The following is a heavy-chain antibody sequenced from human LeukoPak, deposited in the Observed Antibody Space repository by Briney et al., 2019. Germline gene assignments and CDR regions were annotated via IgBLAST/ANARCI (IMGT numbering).Heavy chain of an antibody. CDR3: VRSVVVPAAPPYYYGMDV. Sequence: GGSLRLSCEASGFTFSGYAVSWVRQAPGKGLEWVSGFGTDGNTHYAESVRGRFDISRDTSKTTVYLQMNSLRAEDTAVYYCVRSVVVPAAPPYYYGMDVWGQGTTVTVSS. V-gene: IGHV3-23*01. CDR2: FGTDGNT. D-gene: IGHD2-2*01. J-gene: IGHJ6*02. CDR1: GFTFSGYA.